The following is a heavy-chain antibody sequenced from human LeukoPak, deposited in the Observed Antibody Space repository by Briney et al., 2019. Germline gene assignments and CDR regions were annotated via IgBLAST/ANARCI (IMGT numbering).Heavy chain of an antibody. D-gene: IGHD3-3*01. CDR3: AKPITVSGATDGFDI. V-gene: IGHV3-7*01. Sequence: GRSLRLSCAASGFTFSSYWMNWVRQAPGKGLEWVANIKQDGNEKYYVGSVKGRFTISRDNAKNSLYLQMNSLRVEDTAVYYCAKPITVSGATDGFDIWGQGTMVTVSS. CDR2: IKQDGNEK. J-gene: IGHJ3*02. CDR1: GFTFSSYW.